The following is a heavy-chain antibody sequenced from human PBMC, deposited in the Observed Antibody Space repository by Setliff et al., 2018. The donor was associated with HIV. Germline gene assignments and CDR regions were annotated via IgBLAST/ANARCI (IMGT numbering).Heavy chain of an antibody. Sequence: SETLSLTCTVSGASISSYFWSWVRQTPGQGLEWIGYVLSSGSATYNPSLKSRVAMSVDTSKNQFSLSLASPTAADTAVYYCARGILFFYYMDIWGRGTTVTVSS. D-gene: IGHD2-21*01. CDR2: VLSSGSA. CDR3: ARGILFFYYMDI. V-gene: IGHV4-59*08. CDR1: GASISSYF. J-gene: IGHJ6*03.